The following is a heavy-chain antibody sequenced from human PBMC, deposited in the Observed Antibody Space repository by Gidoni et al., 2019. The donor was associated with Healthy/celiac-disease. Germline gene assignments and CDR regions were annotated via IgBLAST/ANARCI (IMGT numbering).Heavy chain of an antibody. CDR2: IYYSGST. Sequence: QLQLQESGPGLVKPSETLSLTCTVSGGSISSSRYYWGWSRPPPGKGLEWIGSIYYSGSTYYNPSLKSRVTISVDTSKNQFSLKLSSVTAADTAVYYCASQIMGYFDYWGQGTLVTVSS. CDR1: GGSISSSRYY. J-gene: IGHJ4*02. V-gene: IGHV4-39*01. CDR3: ASQIMGYFDY. D-gene: IGHD3-16*01.